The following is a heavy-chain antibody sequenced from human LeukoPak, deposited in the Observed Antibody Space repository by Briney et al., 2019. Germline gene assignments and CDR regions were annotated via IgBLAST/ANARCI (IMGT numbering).Heavy chain of an antibody. CDR3: TPVPEQVVDL. J-gene: IGHJ2*01. V-gene: IGHV4-39*01. Sequence: RSETLEPTRIVSYAQIRRSLHYGAWIRQPPGTGMEWIGSLDYSGSTLYNPSLMTQDTISVATFNNQNPLKLCSLTAADTAVYFCTPVPEQVVDLWGRGTLVTVSS. CDR1: YAQIRRSLHY. D-gene: IGHD1-26*01. CDR2: LDYSGST.